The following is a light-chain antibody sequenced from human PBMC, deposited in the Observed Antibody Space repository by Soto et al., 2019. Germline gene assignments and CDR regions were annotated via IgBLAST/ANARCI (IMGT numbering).Light chain of an antibody. CDR3: LQDYNYPYT. CDR2: AAS. CDR1: QGISDD. Sequence: ALQMTQSPSSLSASVGDRVTITCRASQGISDDLGWYQQKPGKAPKLLLYAASSLQSGVPSRFSCSGSGTDFTLTISSLQPEDFATYYCLQDYNYPYTFGQGTKLEIK. V-gene: IGKV1-6*01. J-gene: IGKJ2*01.